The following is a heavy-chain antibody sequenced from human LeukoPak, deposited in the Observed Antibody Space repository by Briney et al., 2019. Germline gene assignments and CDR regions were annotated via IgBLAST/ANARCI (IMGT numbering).Heavy chain of an antibody. CDR3: ARDANGVLGDY. D-gene: IGHD2-8*01. CDR2: ISVYSGNT. V-gene: IGHV1-18*01. Sequence: ASVKVSCKASGYTFSSHGISWVRQAPGQGLEWMGWISVYSGNTNYAQRLQGRVTMTTDTSTSTAYMELRSLRSDDTAVYYCARDANGVLGDYWGQGTLVTVSS. J-gene: IGHJ4*02. CDR1: GYTFSSHG.